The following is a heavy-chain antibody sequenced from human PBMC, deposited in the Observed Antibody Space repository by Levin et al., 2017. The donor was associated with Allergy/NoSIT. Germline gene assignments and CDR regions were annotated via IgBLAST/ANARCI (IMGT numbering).Heavy chain of an antibody. V-gene: IGHV3-74*01. CDR3: ARGDCSATSCLGY. J-gene: IGHJ4*02. D-gene: IGHD2-2*01. Sequence: PGESLKISCAASGFTFSRRWMHWVRQAPGKGLEWVSQINNDGSSTNYADSVKGRFTISRDNARNTLFLQISTLRAEDTAVYYCARGDCSATSCLGYWGQGTLVTVSS. CDR2: INNDGSST. CDR1: GFTFSRRW.